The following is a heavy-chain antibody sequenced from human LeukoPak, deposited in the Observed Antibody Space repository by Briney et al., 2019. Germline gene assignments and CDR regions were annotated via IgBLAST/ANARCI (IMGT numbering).Heavy chain of an antibody. Sequence: SVKVSCKASGGTFSNYAIGWVRQAPGQGLEWMGRIIPVAGVTNNAQKFQGRVTITADTSTSTAYMELSNLISEDTAVYYCARDPGAYGDYFRPSGWDSWGQGTLVTISS. J-gene: IGHJ4*02. CDR3: ARDPGAYGDYFRPSGWDS. CDR2: IIPVAGVT. D-gene: IGHD4-17*01. V-gene: IGHV1-69*04. CDR1: GGTFSNYA.